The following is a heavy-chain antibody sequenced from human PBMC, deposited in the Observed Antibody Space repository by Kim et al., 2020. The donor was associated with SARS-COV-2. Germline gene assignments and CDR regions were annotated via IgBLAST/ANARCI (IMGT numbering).Heavy chain of an antibody. D-gene: IGHD6-6*01. CDR3: ARQEYSSSWGYGMDV. CDR2: NYPGDSDN. CDR1: GYSFNSYW. J-gene: IGHJ6*02. V-gene: IGHV5-51*01. Sequence: GESLKISCKGSGYSFNSYWIGWVRQMPGKGLEWMGINYPGDSDNRYSPSFQGQVTIPADKSISTAYLQWSSLKASDTAMYYWARQEYSSSWGYGMDVWGQGTTVTVSS.